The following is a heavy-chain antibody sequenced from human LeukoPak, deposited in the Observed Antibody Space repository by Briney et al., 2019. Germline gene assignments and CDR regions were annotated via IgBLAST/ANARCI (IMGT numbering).Heavy chain of an antibody. Sequence: PGGSLRLSCAASGFTFTGFAMSWVRQAPGKGPEWVSRICGSSGSTYYADSVKGRFTISRDNSKKTLYLQMNSLRADDTAVYYCAKMKGPGLYYHYSMDVWGKGTTVIVSS. CDR3: AKMKGPGLYYHYSMDV. J-gene: IGHJ6*03. V-gene: IGHV3-23*01. CDR2: ICGSSGST. CDR1: GFTFTGFA.